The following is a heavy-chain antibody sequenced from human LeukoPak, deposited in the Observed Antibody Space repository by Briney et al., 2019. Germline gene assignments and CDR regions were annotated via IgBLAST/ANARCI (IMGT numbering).Heavy chain of an antibody. Sequence: GGSLRLSCAASGFTFSDYYMSWIRQAPGKGLEWVSYISSSGSTIYYADSVKGRFTISRDNSKNTLYLQMNSLRAEDTAVYYCAKVGPELNYDFWSGSDYYFDYWGQGTLVTVSS. CDR1: GFTFSDYY. D-gene: IGHD3-3*01. CDR3: AKVGPELNYDFWSGSDYYFDY. J-gene: IGHJ4*02. V-gene: IGHV3-11*01. CDR2: ISSSGSTI.